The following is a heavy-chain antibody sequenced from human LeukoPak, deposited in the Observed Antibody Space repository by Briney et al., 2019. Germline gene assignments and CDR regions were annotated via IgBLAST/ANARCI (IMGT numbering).Heavy chain of an antibody. J-gene: IGHJ6*02. V-gene: IGHV1-8*01. CDR1: GYTFTSYD. Sequence: GASVKVSCKASGYTFTSYDINWVRQATGQGLEWMGWMNPNSGNTGYAQKFQGRVTMTRNTSMSTAYMGLSSLRSEDTAVYYCARGGYDSSGYYEPVSYYYGMDVWGQGTTVTVSS. CDR3: ARGGYDSSGYYEPVSYYYGMDV. D-gene: IGHD3-22*01. CDR2: MNPNSGNT.